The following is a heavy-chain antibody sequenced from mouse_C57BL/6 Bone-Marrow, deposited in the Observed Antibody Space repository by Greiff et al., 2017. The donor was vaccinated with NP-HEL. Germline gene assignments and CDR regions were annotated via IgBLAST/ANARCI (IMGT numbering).Heavy chain of an antibody. CDR2: IYPGDGDT. V-gene: IGHV1-82*01. J-gene: IGHJ2*01. CDR3: ARKGLGLFDY. D-gene: IGHD4-1*01. Sequence: QVQLKESGPELVKPGASVKISCKASGYAFSSSWMNWVKQRPGKGLEWIGRIYPGDGDTNYNGKFKGKATLTADKSSSTAYMQLSSLTSEDSAVYFCARKGLGLFDYWGQGTTLTVSS. CDR1: GYAFSSSW.